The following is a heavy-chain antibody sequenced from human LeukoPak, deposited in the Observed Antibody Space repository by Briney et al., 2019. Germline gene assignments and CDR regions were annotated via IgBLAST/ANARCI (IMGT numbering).Heavy chain of an antibody. Sequence: GGSLRLSCEASGYAFSRYWMNWVRQAPGKGLEWVANIKQDGSEKYYVDSVKGRFTISRDNAKNSLYLQMNSLRAEDTAVYYCVGCTRSHSWYVADLYYYGMDVWGQRTTVTVSS. CDR1: GYAFSRYW. CDR2: IKQDGSEK. CDR3: VGCTRSHSWYVADLYYYGMDV. V-gene: IGHV3-7*01. J-gene: IGHJ6*02. D-gene: IGHD6-13*01.